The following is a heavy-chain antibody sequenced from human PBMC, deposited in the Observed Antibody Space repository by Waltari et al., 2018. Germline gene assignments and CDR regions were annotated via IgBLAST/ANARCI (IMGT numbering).Heavy chain of an antibody. D-gene: IGHD2-15*01. Sequence: EVQSFESGGGLVQPGGSLSLASAASVFPFPCYVMHWVGQAPGKGLRWVAASIANGGVTYYAVPVKGRFTISRDNSKNTLYLQMDSLRADDTAVYYCAKAGGSWIRLAGLSEYWGQGTLVTVSS. CDR1: VFPFPCYV. V-gene: IGHV3-23*01. J-gene: IGHJ4*02. CDR3: AKAGGSWIRLAGLSEY. CDR2: SIANGGVT.